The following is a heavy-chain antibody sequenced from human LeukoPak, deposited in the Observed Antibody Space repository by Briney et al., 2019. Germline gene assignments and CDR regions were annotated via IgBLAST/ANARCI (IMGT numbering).Heavy chain of an antibody. CDR1: GGSISSSSYY. Sequence: PETLSLTCTVSGGSISSSSYYWGWIRQPPGKGLEWIGSIYYSGSTYYNPSLKSRVTISVDTSKNQFSLKLSSVTAADTAVYYCARRRGSGYGDSWFDPWGQGTLVTVSS. CDR2: IYYSGST. J-gene: IGHJ5*02. CDR3: ARRRGSGYGDSWFDP. D-gene: IGHD3-22*01. V-gene: IGHV4-39*07.